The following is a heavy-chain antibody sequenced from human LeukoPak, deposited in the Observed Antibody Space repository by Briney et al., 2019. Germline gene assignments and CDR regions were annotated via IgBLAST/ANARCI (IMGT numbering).Heavy chain of an antibody. CDR1: GFTFGSYW. Sequence: GGSLRLSCAASGFTFGSYWMSWVRQAPGKGLEWVANIKQDGSEKYYVDSVKGRFTISRDNAKNSLYLQMNSLRAEDTAVYYCARGYTGFGRGQGTLVTVSS. CDR2: IKQDGSEK. CDR3: ARGYTGFG. D-gene: IGHD3-10*01. J-gene: IGHJ4*02. V-gene: IGHV3-7*01.